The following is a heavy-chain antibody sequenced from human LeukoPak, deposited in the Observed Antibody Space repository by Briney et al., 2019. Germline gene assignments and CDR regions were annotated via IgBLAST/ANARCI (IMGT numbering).Heavy chain of an antibody. D-gene: IGHD6-13*01. CDR2: ISYDGSNK. V-gene: IGHV3-30*04. CDR3: AKTYSNSWTFDY. J-gene: IGHJ4*02. Sequence: GGSLRLSCAASGFTFSSYAMHWVRQAPGKGLEWVAVISYDGSNKYYADSVKGRFTISRYNSKNTLYLQMNSLRAEDTAVYYCAKTYSNSWTFDYWGQGTLVTVSS. CDR1: GFTFSSYA.